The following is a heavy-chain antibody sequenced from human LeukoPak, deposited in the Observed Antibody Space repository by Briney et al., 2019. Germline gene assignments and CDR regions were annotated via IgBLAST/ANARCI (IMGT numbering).Heavy chain of an antibody. J-gene: IGHJ4*02. V-gene: IGHV1-69*13. Sequence: GASVKVSCKASGGTFSSYAISWVRQAPGQGLEWMGGIIPIFGTANYAQKFQGRVTITADESTSTAYMELSSLRSEDTAVYYCARGDKGDYGDYFLHWGQGTLVTVSS. D-gene: IGHD4-17*01. CDR2: IIPIFGTA. CDR1: GGTFSSYA. CDR3: ARGDKGDYGDYFLH.